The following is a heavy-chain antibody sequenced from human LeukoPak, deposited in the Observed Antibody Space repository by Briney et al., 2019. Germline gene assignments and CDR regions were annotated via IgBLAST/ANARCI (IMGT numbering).Heavy chain of an antibody. CDR1: GGSISSSSYY. V-gene: IGHV4-39*07. J-gene: IGHJ4*02. CDR2: IYHSGST. D-gene: IGHD3-22*01. CDR3: ARGAGGYYDSSGYLD. Sequence: SETLSLTCTVSGGSISSSSYYWGWIRQPPGKGLEWIGSIYHSGSTYYNPSLKSRVTISVDTSKNQFSLKLSSVTAADTAVYYCARGAGGYYDSSGYLDWGQGTLVTVSS.